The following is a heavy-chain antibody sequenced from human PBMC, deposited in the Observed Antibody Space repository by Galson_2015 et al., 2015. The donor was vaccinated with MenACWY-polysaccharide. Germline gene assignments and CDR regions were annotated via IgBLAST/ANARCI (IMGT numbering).Heavy chain of an antibody. Sequence: SVKVSCKASGGTFTDYAISWVRQAPGQGLEWMGRIITVVGKANYAQKFQGRLSITADRSTSTAYMELSSLRSEGTAVYYCARGRYCSGPSCSNYYYYYGMDVWGQGTTVTVSS. CDR3: ARGRYCSGPSCSNYYYYYGMDV. V-gene: IGHV1-69*04. J-gene: IGHJ6*02. CDR1: GGTFTDYA. D-gene: IGHD2-2*01. CDR2: IITVVGKA.